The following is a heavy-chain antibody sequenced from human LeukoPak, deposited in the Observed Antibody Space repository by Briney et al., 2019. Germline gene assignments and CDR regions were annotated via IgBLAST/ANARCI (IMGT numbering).Heavy chain of an antibody. CDR2: FVGSDVPT. CDR3: AKTGGAHWGFDH. Sequence: GGSLRLLCATSGFTFCDWAMSWVRHARGKGGEGVSIFVGSDVPTFHADSVKRRFTISRQNSTNTPYLQMNSLRAEDTAVYYCAKTGGAHWGFDHWGQGPLLPVSS. J-gene: IGHJ4*02. D-gene: IGHD7-27*01. CDR1: GFTFCDWA. V-gene: IGHV3-23*01.